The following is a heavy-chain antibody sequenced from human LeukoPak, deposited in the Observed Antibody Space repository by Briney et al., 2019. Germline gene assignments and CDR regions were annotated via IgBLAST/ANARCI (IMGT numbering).Heavy chain of an antibody. J-gene: IGHJ4*02. CDR3: ARADCSGGSCYPHFDY. CDR1: GFTFSSYS. D-gene: IGHD2-15*01. V-gene: IGHV3-48*01. CDR2: ISSSSSTI. Sequence: GGSLRLSCAASGFTFSSYSMNWVRQAPGKGLEWVSYISSSSSTIYYADSVKGRFTISRDNAKNSLYLQMNSLRAEDMAVYYCARADCSGGSCYPHFDYWGQGTLVTVSS.